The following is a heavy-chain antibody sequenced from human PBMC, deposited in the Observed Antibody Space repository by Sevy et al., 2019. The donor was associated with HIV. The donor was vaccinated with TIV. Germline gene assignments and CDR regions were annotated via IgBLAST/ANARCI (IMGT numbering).Heavy chain of an antibody. V-gene: IGHV1-58*01. Sequence: ASVKVSCKASGFTFSRSAVQWVRQARGQRLEWIGWIVVGSGNTNSAQKFQERVTITRDMSTSTAYMELSSLRSEDTAMYYCAADRGHYYDRSEGGYFDYWGQGALVTVSS. J-gene: IGHJ4*02. D-gene: IGHD3-3*01. CDR3: AADRGHYYDRSEGGYFDY. CDR2: IVVGSGNT. CDR1: GFTFSRSA.